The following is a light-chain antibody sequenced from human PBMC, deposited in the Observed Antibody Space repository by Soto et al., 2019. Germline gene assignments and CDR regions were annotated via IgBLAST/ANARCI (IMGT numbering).Light chain of an antibody. V-gene: IGLV2-14*01. J-gene: IGLJ1*01. CDR2: AVS. Sequence: QSARTQPASVSGSPGQSITISCTGTSSDVGGYNYVSWYQQHPGKAPKLIIYAVSKRPSGVSNRFSGSKSGNTASLTISGLQAEDEADYYCSSYTSYSPYVFGTGTKVTVL. CDR1: SSDVGGYNY. CDR3: SSYTSYSPYV.